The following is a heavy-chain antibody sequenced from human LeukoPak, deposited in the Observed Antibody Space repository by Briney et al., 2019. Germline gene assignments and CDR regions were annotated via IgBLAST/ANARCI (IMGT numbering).Heavy chain of an antibody. CDR3: AREGYYDSSGYYPYDY. CDR1: GFTFSSYA. Sequence: GGSLRLSCAASGFTFSSYALHWVRQAPGKGLEWVAVISYDGSNKYYADSVKGRFTISRDNSKNTLYLQMKSLRAEDTAVYYCAREGYYDSSGYYPYDYWGQGTLVTVSS. D-gene: IGHD3-22*01. V-gene: IGHV3-30*04. J-gene: IGHJ4*02. CDR2: ISYDGSNK.